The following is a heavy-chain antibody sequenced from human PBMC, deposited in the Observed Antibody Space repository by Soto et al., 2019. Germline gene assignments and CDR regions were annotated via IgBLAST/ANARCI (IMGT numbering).Heavy chain of an antibody. Sequence: XGSLRLSCAASGFTFSSYSMNWVRQAPGKGLEWVSSISSSSSYIYYADSVKGRFTISRDNAKNSLYLQMNSLRAEDTAVYYCATRADVYYYYGMDVWGQGTTVTVSS. J-gene: IGHJ6*02. CDR1: GFTFSSYS. CDR3: ATRADVYYYYGMDV. CDR2: ISSSSSYI. V-gene: IGHV3-21*01.